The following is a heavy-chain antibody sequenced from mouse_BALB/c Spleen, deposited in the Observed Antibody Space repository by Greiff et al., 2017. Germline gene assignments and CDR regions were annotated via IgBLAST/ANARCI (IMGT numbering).Heavy chain of an antibody. CDR3: ARHAPAMDY. Sequence: DVKLVESGGDLVKPGGSLKLSCAASGFTFSSYGMSWVRQTPDKRLEWVATISSGGSYTYYPDSVKGRFTISRDNAKNTLYLQMSSLKSEDTAMYYCARHAPAMDYWGQGTSVTVSS. J-gene: IGHJ4*01. CDR2: ISSGGSYT. V-gene: IGHV5-6*02. CDR1: GFTFSSYG.